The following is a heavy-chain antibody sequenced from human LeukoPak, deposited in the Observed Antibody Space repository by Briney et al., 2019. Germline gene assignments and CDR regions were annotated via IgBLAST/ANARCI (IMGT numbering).Heavy chain of an antibody. CDR1: GFTFSSYW. CDR2: INSDGSST. Sequence: GGSLRLSCAASGFTFSSYWMHWVRQAPGKGLVWVSRINSDGSSTSYADSVKGRFTISRDNAKNTLYLQMNSLRAEDTAVYYCARGGLVGADWSGSDYWGQGTLVTVSS. D-gene: IGHD1-26*01. CDR3: ARGGLVGADWSGSDY. J-gene: IGHJ4*02. V-gene: IGHV3-74*01.